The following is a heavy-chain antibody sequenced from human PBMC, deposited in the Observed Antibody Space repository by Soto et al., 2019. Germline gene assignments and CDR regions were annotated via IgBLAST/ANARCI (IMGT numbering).Heavy chain of an antibody. CDR3: ARHDSKGDFDF. D-gene: IGHD2-21*02. Sequence: GESLKISCEASGYMFPIYHISWVRQMPGKGLEWVGKIDPSDSRTMYRPSSRARISISVDKSINTAYLEWGRLKASDTARYYCARHDSKGDFDFWGQGTQVTVSS. J-gene: IGHJ4*02. CDR1: GYMFPIYH. CDR2: IDPSDSRT. V-gene: IGHV5-10-1*01.